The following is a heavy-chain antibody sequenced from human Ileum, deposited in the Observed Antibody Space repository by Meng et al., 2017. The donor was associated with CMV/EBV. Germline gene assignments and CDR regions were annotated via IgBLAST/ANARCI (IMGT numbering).Heavy chain of an antibody. CDR2: ISRDNTYT. V-gene: IGHV3-11*06. D-gene: IGHD3-22*01. J-gene: IGHJ4*02. Sequence: VSLVESGGDLVKPGGSLRLSCGASGFSFSDFHMNWIRQAPGKGPEWVSFISRDNTYTNYADSVKGRFTISRDNAKNLLFLQMNSLRVEDTALYYCARGHYDSFWGRGTLVTVSS. CDR1: GFSFSDFH. CDR3: ARGHYDSF.